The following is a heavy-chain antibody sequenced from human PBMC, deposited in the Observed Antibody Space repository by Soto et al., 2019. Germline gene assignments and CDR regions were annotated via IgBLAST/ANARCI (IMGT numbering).Heavy chain of an antibody. Sequence: EVQLVESGGGLVQPGRSLRLSCAASGFTFDDYAMHWVRQAPGKGLEWVSGISWNSGSIGYADSVKGRFTISRDNAKNSLYLQMHSLRAEDTALYYCAKDGWRTSFYFDYWGQGTLVTVSS. D-gene: IGHD2-15*01. J-gene: IGHJ4*02. V-gene: IGHV3-9*01. CDR1: GFTFDDYA. CDR3: AKDGWRTSFYFDY. CDR2: ISWNSGSI.